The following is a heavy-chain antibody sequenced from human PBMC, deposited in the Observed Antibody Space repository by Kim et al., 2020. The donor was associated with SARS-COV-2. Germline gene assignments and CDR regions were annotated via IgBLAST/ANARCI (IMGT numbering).Heavy chain of an antibody. CDR1: GFSFSNYA. CDR3: VTGSDYNAGGFYTSAY. V-gene: IGHV3-33*03. CDR2: IWYDGSDK. Sequence: GGSLRLSCAASGFSFSNYAMHWVRQAPGKGLEWVAVIWYDGSDKYYADSVKGRFTISRDNSKNALYFQMNSLRVEDTAVYYCVTGSDYNAGGFYTSAYWG. J-gene: IGHJ4*01. D-gene: IGHD3-22*01.